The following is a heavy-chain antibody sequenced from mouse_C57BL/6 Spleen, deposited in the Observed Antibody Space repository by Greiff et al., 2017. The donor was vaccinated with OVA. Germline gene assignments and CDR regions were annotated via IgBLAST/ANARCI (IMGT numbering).Heavy chain of an antibody. V-gene: IGHV1-43*01. D-gene: IGHD1-1*01. CDR1: GYSFTGYY. J-gene: IGHJ2*01. CDR3: ARIYGSSYLFDY. Sequence: VQLQQSGPELVKPGASVKISCKASGYSFTGYYMHWVKQSSEKSLEWIGEINPSTGGTSYNQKFKGKATLTVDKSSSTAYMQLKSLTSEDSAVYYCARIYGSSYLFDYWGQGTTLTVSS. CDR2: INPSTGGT.